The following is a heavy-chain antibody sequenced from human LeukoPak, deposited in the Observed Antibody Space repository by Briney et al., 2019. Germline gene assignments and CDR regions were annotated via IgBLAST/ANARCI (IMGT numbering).Heavy chain of an antibody. CDR1: GGSISSSNW. J-gene: IGHJ4*02. CDR3: ARVRDYYDSSGYLTPYRHLDY. CDR2: VLYTGSS. Sequence: PSGTLSLTCAVSGGSISSSNWWSWIRQAPGKGLEWIGFVLYTGSSNYNPSLKNRVTISVDTSENQFSLKLSSVTAADTAVYYCARVRDYYDSSGYLTPYRHLDYWGQGTLVTVSS. V-gene: IGHV4-4*02. D-gene: IGHD3-22*01.